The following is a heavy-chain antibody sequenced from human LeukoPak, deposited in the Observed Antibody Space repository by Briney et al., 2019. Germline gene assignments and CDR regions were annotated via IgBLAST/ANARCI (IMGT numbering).Heavy chain of an antibody. CDR2: ISGSGGST. J-gene: IGHJ4*02. Sequence: PGGTLTLSCAASGFTFSSYAMSWVRQAPGKGLEWVSDISGSGGSTYYPASVKGRFTIYREISKSTMYLQMNGLRAEDTAVDYCAKEDCSGGRCYSIHYWGQGTLVTVSS. CDR1: GFTFSSYA. CDR3: AKEDCSGGRCYSIHY. D-gene: IGHD2-15*01. V-gene: IGHV3-23*01.